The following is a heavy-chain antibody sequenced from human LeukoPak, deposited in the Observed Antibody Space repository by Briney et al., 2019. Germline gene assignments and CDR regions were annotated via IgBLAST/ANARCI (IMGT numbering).Heavy chain of an antibody. D-gene: IGHD5-12*01. CDR3: ARGGSGYALNWFDP. Sequence: PSETLSLTCTVFGGSISSYYWSWIRQPPGKGLEWIGYIFYIGNTNYNPSLKSRVTISVDTSKNQFSLKLSSVTAADTAVYYCARGGSGYALNWFDPWGQGTLVTVSS. CDR2: IFYIGNT. CDR1: GGSISSYY. J-gene: IGHJ5*02. V-gene: IGHV4-59*01.